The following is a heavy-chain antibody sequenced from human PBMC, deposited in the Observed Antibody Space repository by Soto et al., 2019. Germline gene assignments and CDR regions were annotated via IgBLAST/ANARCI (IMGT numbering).Heavy chain of an antibody. Sequence: GASVKVSCKAAVGTRSSFGISWVRQVPGQGLEWMGSIIPLYGTTNYAQRFRDRVAFIADDSTNMIYMGLMSLRSDDTAIYYCARDIPTYYDSSFDWSDPWGQGVLVTVSS. D-gene: IGHD3-16*01. V-gene: IGHV1-69*13. CDR3: ARDIPTYYDSSFDWSDP. J-gene: IGHJ5*02. CDR2: IIPLYGTT. CDR1: VGTRSSFG.